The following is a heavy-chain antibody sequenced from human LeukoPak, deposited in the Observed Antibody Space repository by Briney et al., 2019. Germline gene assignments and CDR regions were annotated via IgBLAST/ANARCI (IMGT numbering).Heavy chain of an antibody. D-gene: IGHD3-10*01. J-gene: IGHJ3*02. CDR2: ISYDGSNK. V-gene: IGHV3-30*18. CDR3: AKDHFSRFRGVRDAFDI. CDR1: GFTFSSYG. Sequence: GGSLRLSCAASGFTFSSYGMHWVRQAPGKGLEWVAVISYDGSNKYYADSVKGRFTISRDNSKNTLYLQMNSLRAEDTAVYYCAKDHFSRFRGVRDAFDIWGQGTMVTVSS.